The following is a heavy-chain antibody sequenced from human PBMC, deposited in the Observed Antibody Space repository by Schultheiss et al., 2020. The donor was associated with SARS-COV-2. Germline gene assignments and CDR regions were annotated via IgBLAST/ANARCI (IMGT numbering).Heavy chain of an antibody. J-gene: IGHJ1*01. V-gene: IGHV4-59*08. D-gene: IGHD6-19*01. Sequence: SETLSLTCTVSGGSIGSYYWNWIRQSPGKGLEWIGYIYSSGSIRSTKYNPSLKSRVTISVDTSKNQFSLKLSSVTAADTAVYYCARHLAVAGTYFQHWGQGTLVTVSS. CDR3: ARHLAVAGTYFQH. CDR2: IYSSGSIRST. CDR1: GGSIGSYY.